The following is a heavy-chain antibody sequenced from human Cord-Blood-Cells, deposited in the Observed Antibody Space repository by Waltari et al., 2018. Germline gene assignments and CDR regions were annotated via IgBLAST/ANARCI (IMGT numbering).Heavy chain of an antibody. J-gene: IGHJ4*02. D-gene: IGHD3-10*01. Sequence: EVQLVESGGGLVKPGGSLRLSCAASGFTFSSYSMNWVRQAPGKGLEWVASISSSSSYIYYADSVKGRFTISRDNAKNSLYLQMNSLRAEDTAVYYCARDQGMYYFDYWGQGTLVTVSS. V-gene: IGHV3-21*01. CDR1: GFTFSSYS. CDR3: ARDQGMYYFDY. CDR2: ISSSSSYI.